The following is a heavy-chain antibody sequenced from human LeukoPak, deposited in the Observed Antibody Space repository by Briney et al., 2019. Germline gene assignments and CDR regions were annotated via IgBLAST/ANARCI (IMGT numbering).Heavy chain of an antibody. D-gene: IGHD3-9*01. V-gene: IGHV4-59*08. CDR2: IHYSGST. Sequence: PSETLSLTCTVSGASIRSSYWSWIRQPPGKGLEWIGHIHYSGSTNYNPSLKSRVTISVDTSKNQFSLKLSSVTAADTAVYYCARQGVLRYFARCEWFDPWGQGTLVTVSS. CDR3: ARQGVLRYFARCEWFDP. CDR1: GASIRSSY. J-gene: IGHJ5*02.